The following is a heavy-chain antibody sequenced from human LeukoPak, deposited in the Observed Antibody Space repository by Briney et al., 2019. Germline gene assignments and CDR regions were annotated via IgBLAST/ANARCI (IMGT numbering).Heavy chain of an antibody. CDR3: ARDGYYYDSSGYSGIDY. CDR2: ISAYNGNT. D-gene: IGHD3-22*01. V-gene: IGHV1-18*04. CDR1: GYTFTGYY. J-gene: IGHJ4*02. Sequence: ASVKVSCKASGYTFTGYYMHWVRQAPGQGLEWMGWISAYNGNTNYAQKLQGRVTMTTDTSTSTAYMELRSLRSDDTAVYYCARDGYYYDSSGYSGIDYWGQGTLVTVSS.